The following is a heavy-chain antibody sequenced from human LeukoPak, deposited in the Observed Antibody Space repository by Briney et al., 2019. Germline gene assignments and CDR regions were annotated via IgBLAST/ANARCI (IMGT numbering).Heavy chain of an antibody. V-gene: IGHV3-66*01. D-gene: IGHD6-13*01. CDR1: GFTVSSNY. J-gene: IGHJ4*02. Sequence: GGSLRLSCAASGFTVSSNYMSWVRQAPGKGLEWVSVIYSGGSTYYADSVKGRFTISRDNSKNTLYLQMNSLRAEDTAVYYCARSSSSWYSGLIDYWGQGTLVNVSS. CDR2: IYSGGST. CDR3: ARSSSSWYSGLIDY.